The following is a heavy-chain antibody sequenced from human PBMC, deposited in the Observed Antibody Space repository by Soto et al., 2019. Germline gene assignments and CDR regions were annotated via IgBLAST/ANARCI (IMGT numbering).Heavy chain of an antibody. CDR1: GGSISTYY. CDR2: IYYSGIT. V-gene: IGHV4-59*01. D-gene: IGHD3-22*01. CDR3: ARFISGYHSSFDY. J-gene: IGHJ4*02. Sequence: PSETLSLTCTVSGGSISTYYWSWIRQSPGKGLEWIAYIYYSGITNYNPSLKSRLTISVDTSKTQFSLKLSSVTAADTAVYYCARFISGYHSSFDYWGQGTLVTVSS.